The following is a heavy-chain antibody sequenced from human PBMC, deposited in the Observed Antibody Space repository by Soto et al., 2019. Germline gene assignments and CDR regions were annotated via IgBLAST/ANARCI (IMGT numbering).Heavy chain of an antibody. CDR2: VYSTGST. V-gene: IGHV4-59*01. Sequence: SETLSLTCTVSGGSIKNYFWSWIRQSPGKGLEWMGYVYSTGSTHYNPSLKSRLTMSVDTSKSNFSLGLTSVTTADTPTYYCARADRFGVSISSLDLWGQGILVTVSS. CDR1: GGSIKNYF. D-gene: IGHD2-8*01. CDR3: ARADRFGVSISSLDL. J-gene: IGHJ4*02.